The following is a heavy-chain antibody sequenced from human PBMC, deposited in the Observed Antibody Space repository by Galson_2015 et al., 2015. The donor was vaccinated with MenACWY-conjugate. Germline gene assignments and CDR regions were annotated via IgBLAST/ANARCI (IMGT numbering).Heavy chain of an antibody. CDR3: ARQGSSSSWFDP. V-gene: IGHV5-51*01. CDR1: GYRFTNSR. Sequence: QSGAEVKKPGESLKISCKASGYRFTNSRIAWVRQMPGKGLEWMGIIYPSGSDTRYSPSFQGQVTISADKSIDTAYLQWSSLKASDTAMYYCARQGSSSSWFDPWGQGTLVTVSS. J-gene: IGHJ5*02. D-gene: IGHD6-6*01. CDR2: IYPSGSDT.